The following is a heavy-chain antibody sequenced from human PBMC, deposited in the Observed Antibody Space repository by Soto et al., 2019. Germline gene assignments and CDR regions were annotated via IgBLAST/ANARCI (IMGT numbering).Heavy chain of an antibody. J-gene: IGHJ4*02. CDR3: ARGGGLGYSNYWDFDY. CDR2: INAGNGNT. Sequence: AAVKVSCKAPGYTFTSYAMHWVRQAPGQRLEWMGWINAGNGNTKYSQKFQGRVTITRDTSASTAYMGLSGLGSEDTAVYYCARGGGLGYSNYWDFDYWGQGTLVTVS. D-gene: IGHD4-4*01. V-gene: IGHV1-3*01. CDR1: GYTFTSYA.